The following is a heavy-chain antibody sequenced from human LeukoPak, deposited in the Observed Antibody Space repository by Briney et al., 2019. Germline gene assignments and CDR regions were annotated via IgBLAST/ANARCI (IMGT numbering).Heavy chain of an antibody. CDR2: FDPEDGET. CDR1: GYTLTELS. CDR3: ATQLMATSDAFDI. Sequence: ASVKVSCKVSGYTLTELSMHWVRQAPGKGLEWMGVFDPEDGETIYAQKFQGRVTMTEDTSTDTAYMELSSLRSEDTAVYYCATQLMATSDAFDIWGQGTMVTVSS. J-gene: IGHJ3*02. V-gene: IGHV1-24*01. D-gene: IGHD5-24*01.